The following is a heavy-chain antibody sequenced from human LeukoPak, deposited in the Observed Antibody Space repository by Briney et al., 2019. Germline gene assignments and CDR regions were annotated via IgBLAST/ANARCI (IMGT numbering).Heavy chain of an antibody. J-gene: IGHJ4*02. CDR1: GFTFSSYG. CDR3: AKDRGPPDY. Sequence: GRSLRLSCAASGFTFSSYGMHWVRQAPGKGLEWVAVISYDGSNKYYADSVKGRFTISRDNSKSTLYLQMNSLRAEDTAVYYCAKDRGPPDYWGQGTLVTVSS. V-gene: IGHV3-30*18. CDR2: ISYDGSNK.